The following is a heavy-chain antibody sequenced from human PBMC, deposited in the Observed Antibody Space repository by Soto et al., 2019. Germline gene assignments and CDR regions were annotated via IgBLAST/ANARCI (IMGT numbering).Heavy chain of an antibody. CDR2: IYHTGST. V-gene: IGHV4-59*01. J-gene: IGHJ4*02. Sequence: QVQLQESGPGLVKPSETLSLTCSVSAGSLSKYYWTWIRQSPGMGLEWIGEIYHTGSTKYNPSLKSRVAISVDMSKNQFSLTLSSVTPADTAVYYCARGGRGSGLYFLYYFDLWGQGTLITVSS. CDR1: AGSLSKYY. CDR3: ARGGRGSGLYFLYYFDL. D-gene: IGHD6-19*01.